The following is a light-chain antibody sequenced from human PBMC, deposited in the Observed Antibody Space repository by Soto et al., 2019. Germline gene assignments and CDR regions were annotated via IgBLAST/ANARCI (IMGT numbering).Light chain of an antibody. CDR3: HSYDSSLSGYV. J-gene: IGLJ1*01. Sequence: QSVLTQPPSVSGASGQRVTISCTGSSSNIGAGYDVHWYQQLPGTAPKLLIYCNINRPSGVPDRFSGSKSGTPASLAITGLQAEDEADYYCHSYDSSLSGYVFGTGTKLTVL. V-gene: IGLV1-40*01. CDR2: CNI. CDR1: SSNIGAGYD.